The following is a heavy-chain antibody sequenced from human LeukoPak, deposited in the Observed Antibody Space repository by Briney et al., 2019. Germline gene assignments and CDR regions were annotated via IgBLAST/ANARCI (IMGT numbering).Heavy chain of an antibody. CDR1: GFTFSSYA. J-gene: IGHJ6*02. V-gene: IGHV3-23*01. CDR2: ISGSGDST. Sequence: PGGSLGLSCAASGFTFSSYAMSWVRQAPGKGLEWVSGISGSGDSTHYVDSVKGRFTISRDNSRNTVYLQMSSLRGDDTAVYYCAKDSQGTYYGMDVWGQGTTVTVSS. CDR3: AKDSQGTYYGMDV. D-gene: IGHD3-10*01.